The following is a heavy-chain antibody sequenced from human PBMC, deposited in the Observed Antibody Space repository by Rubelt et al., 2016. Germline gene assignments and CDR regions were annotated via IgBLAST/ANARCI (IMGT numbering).Heavy chain of an antibody. D-gene: IGHD2-8*01. CDR3: AKGYCNDGVCYLDY. J-gene: IGHJ4*02. Sequence: SWVRQAPVKGLECVSAISGSGSITYYADSVKGRLSTARDNSKNKLYLQMNRLRAEDTAVYYCAKGYCNDGVCYLDYWGQGTLVTVSS. CDR2: ISGSGSIT. V-gene: IGHV3-23*01.